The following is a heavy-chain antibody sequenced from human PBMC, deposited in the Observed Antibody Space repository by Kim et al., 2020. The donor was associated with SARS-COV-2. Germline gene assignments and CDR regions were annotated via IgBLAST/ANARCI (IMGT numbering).Heavy chain of an antibody. CDR3: ARAGDTAMVSYFYYYYGMDV. J-gene: IGHJ6*02. CDR1: GGTFSSYT. D-gene: IGHD5-18*01. CDR2: IIPNLGIA. V-gene: IGHV1-69*02. Sequence: SVKVSCKASGGTFSSYTISWVRQAPGQGLEWMGRIIPNLGIANYAQKFQGRVTITADKSTSTAYMELSSLRSEDTAVYYCARAGDTAMVSYFYYYYGMDVWGQGTTVTVSS.